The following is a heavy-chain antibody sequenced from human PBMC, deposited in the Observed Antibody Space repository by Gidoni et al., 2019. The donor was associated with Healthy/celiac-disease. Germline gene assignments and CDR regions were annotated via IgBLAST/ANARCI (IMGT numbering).Heavy chain of an antibody. D-gene: IGHD3-22*01. CDR3: ARTITYYYDNGEGAFDI. V-gene: IGHV1-69*06. CDR1: GGTFSSYA. CDR2: IIPIFGTA. Sequence: QVQLVQSGAEVKKPGSSVKVSCKASGGTFSSYAISWVRQAPGQGLEWMGGIIPIFGTANYAQKFQGRVTITADKSTSTAYMELSSLRSEDTAVYYCARTITYYYDNGEGAFDIWGQGTMVTVSS. J-gene: IGHJ3*02.